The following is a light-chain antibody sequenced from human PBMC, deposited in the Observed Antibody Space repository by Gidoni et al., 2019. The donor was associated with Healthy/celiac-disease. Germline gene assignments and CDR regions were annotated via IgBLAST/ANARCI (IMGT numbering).Light chain of an antibody. CDR1: PRLVYSDGNTS. Sequence: DVVMPQSPLSLRVTLGQPASISCRSSPRLVYSDGNTSLNWFEQRPGQSPRGLISKVSNRDAAVPVRFSGSWSGTDFTLKMSMVEAVDVGVYYCMQCTHWSWTFGQGTKVEIK. V-gene: IGKV2-30*01. J-gene: IGKJ1*01. CDR2: KVS. CDR3: MQCTHWSWT.